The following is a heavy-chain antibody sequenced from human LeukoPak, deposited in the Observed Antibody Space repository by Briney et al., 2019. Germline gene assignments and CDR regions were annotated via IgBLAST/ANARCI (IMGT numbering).Heavy chain of an antibody. Sequence: GRSLRLSCAASGFTFSIYGMHWVRKAPGKGLEWVAVISFDGSDEYYAESVKGRFTISRDNSKNTLYLQMNSLRAEDTAVYYCAREQGYCSGGSCYTEVDAFDIWGQGTMVTVSS. CDR2: ISFDGSDE. D-gene: IGHD2-15*01. CDR1: GFTFSIYG. J-gene: IGHJ3*02. V-gene: IGHV3-30*03. CDR3: AREQGYCSGGSCYTEVDAFDI.